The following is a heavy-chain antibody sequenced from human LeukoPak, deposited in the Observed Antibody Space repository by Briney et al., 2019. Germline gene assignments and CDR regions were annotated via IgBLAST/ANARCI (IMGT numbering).Heavy chain of an antibody. CDR3: ARVSTDYYYYYGMDV. D-gene: IGHD1-26*01. Sequence: SETLSLACAVYGGSFSGYYWSWNRQPPGKGLEWIGEINHSGSTNYNPSLKSRVTISVDTSKNQFSLKLSSVTAADTAVYYCARVSTDYYYYYGMDVWGQGTTVTVSS. J-gene: IGHJ6*02. CDR1: GGSFSGYY. V-gene: IGHV4-34*01. CDR2: INHSGST.